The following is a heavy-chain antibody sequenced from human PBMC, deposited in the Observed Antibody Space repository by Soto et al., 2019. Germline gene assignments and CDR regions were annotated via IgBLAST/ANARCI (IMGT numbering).Heavy chain of an antibody. CDR2: IIPIFGTA. J-gene: IGHJ4*02. CDR3: ARGQGYYYDSSGYSFDY. V-gene: IGHV1-69*13. CDR1: GGTFSLYA. Sequence: SVKVSCKASGGTFSLYAISWVRQAPGQGLEWMGGIIPIFGTANYAQKFQGRVTITADDSTSTAYMWLSSLRSEDTAVYYCARGQGYYYDSSGYSFDYWGQGTLVTVSS. D-gene: IGHD3-22*01.